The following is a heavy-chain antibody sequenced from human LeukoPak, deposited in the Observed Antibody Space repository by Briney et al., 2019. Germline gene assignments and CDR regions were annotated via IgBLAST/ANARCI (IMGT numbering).Heavy chain of an antibody. V-gene: IGHV4-59*01. CDR2: ISYSGST. D-gene: IGHD5-24*01. CDR3: ARGTIRADAFDI. J-gene: IGHJ3*02. Sequence: PSETLSLTCTVSGGSISPYYWSWIRQPPGKGLEWIGYISYSGSTDHNPSLKSRVSISLDTSKNQFSLKLSSVTAADTAVYYCARGTIRADAFDIWGQGTMVTVSS. CDR1: GGSISPYY.